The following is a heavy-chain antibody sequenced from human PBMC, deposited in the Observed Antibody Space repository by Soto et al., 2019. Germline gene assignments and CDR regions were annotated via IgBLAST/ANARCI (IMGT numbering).Heavy chain of an antibody. V-gene: IGHV1-2*04. Sequence: ASVKVSCKASGYTFTGYYMHWLRQAPGQGLEWMGWINPNSGGTNYAQKFQGWVTMTRDTSISTAYMELSRLRSDDTAVYYCARDTATMVRGVISRPFDYWGQGTLVTVSS. J-gene: IGHJ4*02. CDR3: ARDTATMVRGVISRPFDY. CDR1: GYTFTGYY. CDR2: INPNSGGT. D-gene: IGHD3-10*01.